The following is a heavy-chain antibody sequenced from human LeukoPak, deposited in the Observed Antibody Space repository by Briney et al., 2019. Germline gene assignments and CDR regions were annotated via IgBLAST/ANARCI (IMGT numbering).Heavy chain of an antibody. J-gene: IGHJ3*02. D-gene: IGHD1-1*01. CDR1: GYPFYTYG. Sequence: GASVKVSCKASGYPFYTYGLSWVRQAPGQGLEWMGQISGKDGATKYAQKFQGRVTMTTDTATSTAYMELRSLRSDDTAVYYCARTPQRTRHNWMDAFDIWGQGTMVTVSS. CDR3: ARTPQRTRHNWMDAFDI. CDR2: ISGKDGAT. V-gene: IGHV1-18*01.